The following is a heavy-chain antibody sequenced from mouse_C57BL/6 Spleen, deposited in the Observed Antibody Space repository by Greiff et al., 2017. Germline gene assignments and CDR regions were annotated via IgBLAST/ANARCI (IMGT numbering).Heavy chain of an antibody. Sequence: VQLQQSGPELVKPGASVKLSCKASGYTFTSYDINWVKQRPGQGLEWIGRIYPRDGSTKYNEKFKGKATLTVDTSSSTAYMELHSLTSEDSAVYFCAREDYYSNPDAMDYWGQGTSVTVSS. D-gene: IGHD2-5*01. CDR2: IYPRDGST. V-gene: IGHV1-85*01. CDR3: AREDYYSNPDAMDY. J-gene: IGHJ4*01. CDR1: GYTFTSYD.